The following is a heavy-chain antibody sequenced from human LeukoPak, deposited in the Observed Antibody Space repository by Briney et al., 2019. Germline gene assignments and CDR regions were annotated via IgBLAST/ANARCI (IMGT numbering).Heavy chain of an antibody. V-gene: IGHV3-43*02. CDR1: GLSFDNDA. CDR3: AKGGSGWSNYLDF. Sequence: GGCLSPACAPFGLSFDNDATHCVSHAAGEGMEWVSSISGDGATTYYADSVKGRFTISRDNSKNSLYLQMNSLSTEDAALYYCAKGGSGWSNYLDFWGQGTLVTVSS. D-gene: IGHD6-19*01. CDR2: ISGDGATT. J-gene: IGHJ4*02.